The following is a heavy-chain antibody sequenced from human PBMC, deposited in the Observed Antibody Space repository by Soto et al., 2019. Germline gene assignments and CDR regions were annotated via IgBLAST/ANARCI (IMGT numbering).Heavy chain of an antibody. CDR1: GCSISSGGYY. CDR3: ARDKLLVGAKSLSYYYYGMDV. CDR2: IYYSGST. J-gene: IGHJ6*02. D-gene: IGHD1-26*01. V-gene: IGHV4-31*03. Sequence: KAXETLSLTCTVSGCSISSGGYYWSWIRQHPGKGLEWIGYIYYSGSTYYNPSLKSRVTISVDTSKNQFSLKLSSVTAADTAVYYCARDKLLVGAKSLSYYYYGMDVWGQGTTVTVSS.